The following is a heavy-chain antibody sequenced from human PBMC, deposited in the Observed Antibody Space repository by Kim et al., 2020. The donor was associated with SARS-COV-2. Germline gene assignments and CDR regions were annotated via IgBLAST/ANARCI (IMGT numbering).Heavy chain of an antibody. J-gene: IGHJ6*02. V-gene: IGHV7-4-1*02. D-gene: IGHD5-18*01. Sequence: ASVKVSCKASGYTFTSYAMNWVRQAPGQGLEWMGWINTNTGNPTYAQGFTGRFVFSLDTSVSTAYLQISSLKAEDTAVYYCARGGRGGRWRDTPKLSYYYYYGMDVWGQGTTVTVSS. CDR3: ARGGRGGRWRDTPKLSYYYYYGMDV. CDR2: INTNTGNP. CDR1: GYTFTSYA.